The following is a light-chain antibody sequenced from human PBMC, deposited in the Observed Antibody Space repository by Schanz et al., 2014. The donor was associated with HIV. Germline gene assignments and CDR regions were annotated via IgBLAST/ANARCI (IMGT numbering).Light chain of an antibody. V-gene: IGLV2-23*02. CDR2: EVN. CDR1: GSDIGAYNI. J-gene: IGLJ2*01. CDR3: ASHAVSSSLV. Sequence: QSVLTQPASVSGSPGQSITISCTGTGSDIGAYNIVSWYQHHPGRAPKLMIYEVNKRPSGISDRFSGSKSGNTASLTISGLQAADEAEYYCASHAVSSSLVFGGGTKLTVL.